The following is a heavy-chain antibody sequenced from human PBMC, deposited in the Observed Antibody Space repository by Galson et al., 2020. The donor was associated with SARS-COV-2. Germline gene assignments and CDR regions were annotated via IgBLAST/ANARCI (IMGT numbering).Heavy chain of an antibody. Sequence: SVKVSCKASGGTFSSYAISWVRQAPGQGLEWMGRITPILGIANYAQKFQGRVTITADKSTSTAYMELSSLRSEDTAVYYCARDLSGGPIVVVVAATDYYYGMDVWGQGTTVTVSS. CDR2: ITPILGIA. D-gene: IGHD2-15*01. CDR3: ARDLSGGPIVVVVAATDYYYGMDV. J-gene: IGHJ6*02. CDR1: GGTFSSYA. V-gene: IGHV1-69*04.